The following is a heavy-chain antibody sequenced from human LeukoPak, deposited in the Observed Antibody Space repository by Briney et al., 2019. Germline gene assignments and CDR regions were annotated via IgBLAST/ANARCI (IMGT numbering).Heavy chain of an antibody. Sequence: GGSLRLSCAASGFTFSSYSMNWVRQAPGKGLEWVSSISSSSSYIYYADSVKGRFTISRDNAKNSLYLQMNSLRAEGTAVYYCAREIPVRDYDFWSGYSIWFDPWGQGTLVTVSS. D-gene: IGHD3-3*01. CDR1: GFTFSSYS. CDR3: AREIPVRDYDFWSGYSIWFDP. CDR2: ISSSSSYI. V-gene: IGHV3-21*01. J-gene: IGHJ5*02.